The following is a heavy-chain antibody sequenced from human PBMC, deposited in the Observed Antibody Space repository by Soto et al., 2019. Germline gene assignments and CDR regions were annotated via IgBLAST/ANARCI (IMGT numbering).Heavy chain of an antibody. Sequence: QVQLIQSGAEVKKPGSSVKVSCKASGGTFSSSHAISWVRQAPGQGLEWMGRIIPIHRIANYAQKFQGRVTSTANKSPSTAYMELRSRRSEDTAVCHCAREEGNCWYGGEYFQQWGQGNQVTVSS. CDR3: AREEGNCWYGGEYFQQ. CDR1: GGTFSSSHA. J-gene: IGHJ1*01. V-gene: IGHV1-69*04. CDR2: IIPIHRIA. D-gene: IGHD6-13*01.